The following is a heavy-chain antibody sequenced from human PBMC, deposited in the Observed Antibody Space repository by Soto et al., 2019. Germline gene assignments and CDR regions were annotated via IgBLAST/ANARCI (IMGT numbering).Heavy chain of an antibody. D-gene: IGHD2-21*02. V-gene: IGHV1-69*05. CDR1: GCTFSSYA. CDR3: AIAKCPTCYSLDYGMDV. J-gene: IGHJ6*02. Sequence: SVKVSCKASGCTFSSYAISWVRQAPGQGLEWMGGIIAIFGTANYAQKFQGRVTITTDASTSTAYMELSSLRSDDTAVYYCAIAKCPTCYSLDYGMDVWGQGTTVTVSS. CDR2: IIAIFGTA.